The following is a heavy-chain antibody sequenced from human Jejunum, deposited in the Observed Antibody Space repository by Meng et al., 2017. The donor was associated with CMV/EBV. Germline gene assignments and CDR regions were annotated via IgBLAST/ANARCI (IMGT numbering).Heavy chain of an antibody. Sequence: LLVFWGAVVQSGVPLRLSSGASGFTVSTKYLRWVRQAQGKGLEWVSALYSGGNTYYADSVKGRFTLSRDNSKNTLYLQMSSLGVEDTAVYYCASGYIEGHHLGYWGQGTLVTVSS. D-gene: IGHD6-13*01. V-gene: IGHV3-66*01. CDR2: LYSGGNT. J-gene: IGHJ4*02. CDR1: GFTVSTKY. CDR3: ASGYIEGHHLGY.